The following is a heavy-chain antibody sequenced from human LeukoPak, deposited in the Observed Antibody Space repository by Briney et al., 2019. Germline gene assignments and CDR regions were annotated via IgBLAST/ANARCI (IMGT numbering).Heavy chain of an antibody. Sequence: GGSLRLSCAASGFTFSSRGMSWVRQAPGKGLEWVSSITPSGDGTYYAASVKGRFTISRDNSKNTLYLQMNSLRAEDTAVYYCAKDLRGAVAGYLGGDYWGQGTLVTVSS. CDR1: GFTFSSRG. CDR3: AKDLRGAVAGYLGGDY. V-gene: IGHV3-23*01. D-gene: IGHD6-19*01. J-gene: IGHJ4*02. CDR2: ITPSGDGT.